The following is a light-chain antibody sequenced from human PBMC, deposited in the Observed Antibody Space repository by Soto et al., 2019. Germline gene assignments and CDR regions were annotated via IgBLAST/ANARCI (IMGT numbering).Light chain of an antibody. CDR2: DAS. V-gene: IGKV1-33*01. Sequence: DIQMTQSPSSLSVSVGDRLTITCRASHDISTFLNWYHQRPGQRPNLLISDASTLEPGVPSRFSGNGSGTQFTLSIGSLHPDDAGVYFCQQYDNVPLSFGGGTRVE. CDR1: HDISTF. CDR3: QQYDNVPLS. J-gene: IGKJ4*01.